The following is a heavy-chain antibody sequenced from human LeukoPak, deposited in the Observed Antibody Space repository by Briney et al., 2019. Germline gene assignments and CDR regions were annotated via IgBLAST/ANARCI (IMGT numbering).Heavy chain of an antibody. J-gene: IGHJ4*02. CDR1: GGSFSGYY. V-gene: IGHV4-34*01. CDR2: INHSGST. CDR3: ARVRIAMIVVGLDY. Sequence: SETLSLTCAVYGGSFSGYYWSWIRQPPGKGLEWIGEINHSGSTNYNPSLKSRVTISVDTSKNPFSLKLSSVTAADTAVYYCARVRIAMIVVGLDYWGQGTLVTVSS. D-gene: IGHD3-22*01.